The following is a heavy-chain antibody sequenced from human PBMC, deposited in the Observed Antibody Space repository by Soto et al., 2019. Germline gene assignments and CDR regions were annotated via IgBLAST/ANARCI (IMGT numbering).Heavy chain of an antibody. D-gene: IGHD3-10*01. Sequence: EVQLLESGGGLVQSGGSLRLSCAASGFTFSNYAMSWVRQAPGKGLEWVSAISGTGGDTYYAASVKGRFAISRDNSKNILDLEVITLRAEDTAVYYCAKDTYGSAGYYFDHWGQGTLVTVSS. CDR3: AKDTYGSAGYYFDH. V-gene: IGHV3-23*01. CDR1: GFTFSNYA. CDR2: ISGTGGDT. J-gene: IGHJ5*02.